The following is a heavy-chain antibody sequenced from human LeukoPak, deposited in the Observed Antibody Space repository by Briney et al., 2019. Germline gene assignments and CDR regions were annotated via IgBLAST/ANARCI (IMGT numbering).Heavy chain of an antibody. J-gene: IGHJ3*02. V-gene: IGHV3-21*01. D-gene: IGHD5-18*01. Sequence: KSGGSLRLSCAASGFTFSSYSMNWVRQAPGKGLEWVSSISSSSNYIYYADSVKGRFTISRDNAKNSLYLQMNSLRAEDTAVYYCARAFRRYSYGVNDAFDIWGQGTMVTVSS. CDR1: GFTFSSYS. CDR3: ARAFRRYSYGVNDAFDI. CDR2: ISSSSNYI.